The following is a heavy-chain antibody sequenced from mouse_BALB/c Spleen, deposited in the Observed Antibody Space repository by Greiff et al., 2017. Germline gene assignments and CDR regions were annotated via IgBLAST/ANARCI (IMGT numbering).Heavy chain of an antibody. V-gene: IGHV6-3*01. CDR1: GFTFSSYW. CDR2: IRLKSDNYAT. Sequence: EVKLEESGGGLVQPGGSMKLSCVASGFTFSSYWMSWVRQSPEKGLEWVAEIRLKSDNYATHYAESVKGKFTISRDDSKSRLYLQMNSLRAEDTGIYYCTAGTVRGYWGQGTTLTVSS. J-gene: IGHJ2*01. D-gene: IGHD1-1*01. CDR3: TAGTVRGY.